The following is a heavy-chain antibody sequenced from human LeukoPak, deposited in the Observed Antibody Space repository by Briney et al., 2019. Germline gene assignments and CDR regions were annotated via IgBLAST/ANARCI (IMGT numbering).Heavy chain of an antibody. Sequence: SETLSLTCAVYGGSFSGYYWSWIRQPPGKGLEWIGEINHSGSTNYNPSLKSRVTISVDTSKNQFSLKLSSVTAADTAVYYCASFVFYYYDSSGYKNWGQGTLVTVSS. CDR3: ASFVFYYYDSSGYKN. D-gene: IGHD3-22*01. J-gene: IGHJ4*02. V-gene: IGHV4-34*01. CDR2: INHSGST. CDR1: GGSFSGYY.